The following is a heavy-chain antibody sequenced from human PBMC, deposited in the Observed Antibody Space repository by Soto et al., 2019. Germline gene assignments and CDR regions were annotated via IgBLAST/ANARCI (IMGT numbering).Heavy chain of an antibody. V-gene: IGHV3-23*01. CDR2: ISSSGGTT. J-gene: IGHJ4*02. CDR3: AKPGYLEQWLVRGYFDY. Sequence: GGSLRLSCAASGFTFSSYAMSWVRQAPGKGLEWVSAISSSGGTTHYADSVKGRFIISRDNSKNTLYLQMNSLRAEDTAVYYCAKPGYLEQWLVRGYFDYWGQGTMVTVSS. CDR1: GFTFSSYA. D-gene: IGHD6-19*01.